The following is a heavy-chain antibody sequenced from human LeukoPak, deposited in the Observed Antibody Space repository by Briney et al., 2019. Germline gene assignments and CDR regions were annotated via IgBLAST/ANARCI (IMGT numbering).Heavy chain of an antibody. CDR1: GFTFDDYA. V-gene: IGHV3-9*01. J-gene: IGHJ4*02. Sequence: PGGSLRLSCAASGFTFDDYAMHWVRQAPGEGLEWVSGISWNSGSIGYADSVKGRFTISRDNAKNSLYLQMNSLRAEDTALYYCAKGTTTVTNFDYWGQGTLVTVSS. CDR3: AKGTTTVTNFDY. D-gene: IGHD4-17*01. CDR2: ISWNSGSI.